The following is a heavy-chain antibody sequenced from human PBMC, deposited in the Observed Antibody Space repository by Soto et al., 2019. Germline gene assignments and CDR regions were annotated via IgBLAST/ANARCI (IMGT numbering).Heavy chain of an antibody. D-gene: IGHD3-16*01. Sequence: QVQLVESGGGVVQPGTSLRLSCVGSGFTFRSYVIHWVRQAPGKGLEWVALTSYDGSNNFYGDSVKGRFTISRDNSRNTVELQMDSLRLEDTALYYCARWGPTGGLDVWGQGPLVSVSS. J-gene: IGHJ4*02. CDR3: ARWGPTGGLDV. CDR1: GFTFRSYV. CDR2: TSYDGSNN. V-gene: IGHV3-33*05.